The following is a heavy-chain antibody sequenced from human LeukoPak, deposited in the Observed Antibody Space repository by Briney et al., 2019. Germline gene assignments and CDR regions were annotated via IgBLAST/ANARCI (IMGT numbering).Heavy chain of an antibody. D-gene: IGHD6-19*01. CDR2: INHSGST. V-gene: IGHV4-34*01. CDR1: GGSFSGYY. J-gene: IGHJ6*02. CDR3: ARDSFVRSSGWSPPAGMDV. Sequence: PSETLSLTCAVYGGSFSGYYWSWIRQPPGKGLEWLGEINHSGSTNYNPSLKSRVTISVDTSKNQFSLKLSSVTAADTAVYYCARDSFVRSSGWSPPAGMDVWGQGTTVTVSS.